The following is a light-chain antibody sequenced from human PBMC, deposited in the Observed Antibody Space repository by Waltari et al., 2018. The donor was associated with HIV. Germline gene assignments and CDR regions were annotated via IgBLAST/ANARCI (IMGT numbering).Light chain of an antibody. CDR3: QSSDSSNWV. Sequence: NFMLTQPHSVSGSPGQTVTISCTRSSGSISANSVQWYQQRPGSAPTTVIYEDNQRPSGVPDRFSGSIGSSSNSASLIISGLKTEDEADYYCQSSDSSNWVFGGGTKVTVL. V-gene: IGLV6-57*03. J-gene: IGLJ3*02. CDR2: EDN. CDR1: SGSISANS.